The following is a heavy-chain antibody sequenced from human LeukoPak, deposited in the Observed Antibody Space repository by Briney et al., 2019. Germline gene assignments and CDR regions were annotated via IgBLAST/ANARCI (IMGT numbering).Heavy chain of an antibody. J-gene: IGHJ4*02. D-gene: IGHD1-26*01. CDR3: ARVRRYCGSCGDY. CDR1: GYTFTGYY. CDR2: INPNSGGT. V-gene: IGHV1-2*02. Sequence: ASVKVSCEASGYTFTGYYMHWVRQAPGQGLEWMGWINPNSGGTNYAQKFQGRVTMTRDTSISTAYMELSRLRSDDTAVYYCARVRRYCGSCGDYWGQGTLVTVSS.